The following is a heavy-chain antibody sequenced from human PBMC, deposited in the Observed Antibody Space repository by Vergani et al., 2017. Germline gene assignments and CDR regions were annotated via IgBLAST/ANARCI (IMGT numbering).Heavy chain of an antibody. CDR3: ARGDGDYVFGYYYYGMDV. CDR1: GGSISSYY. J-gene: IGHJ6*02. Sequence: QVQLQESGPGLVKPSETLSLTCTVSGGSISSYYWSWIRQPPGKGLEWIGYIYYSGSTNYNPSLKSRGTISVNTSKNQCALKLSSVTATDTAVYYWARGDGDYVFGYYYYGMDVWGQGTTVTVSS. D-gene: IGHD4-17*01. V-gene: IGHV4-59*12. CDR2: IYYSGST.